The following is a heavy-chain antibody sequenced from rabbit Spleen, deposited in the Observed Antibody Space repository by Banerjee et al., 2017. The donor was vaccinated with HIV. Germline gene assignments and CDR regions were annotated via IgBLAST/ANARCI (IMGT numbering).Heavy chain of an antibody. CDR1: GFDFSSYG. CDR2: IDPVFGIT. J-gene: IGHJ4*01. Sequence: QEQLVESGGGLVQPGGSLKLSCKASGFDFSSYGVSWVRQAPGKGLEWIGYIDPVFGITYFANGVNGRFTISSHNAQNTLFLQLNSLTAADTATYFCVREVAARFKLWGPGTLVTVS. D-gene: IGHD4-1*01. CDR3: VREVAARFKL. V-gene: IGHV1S47*01.